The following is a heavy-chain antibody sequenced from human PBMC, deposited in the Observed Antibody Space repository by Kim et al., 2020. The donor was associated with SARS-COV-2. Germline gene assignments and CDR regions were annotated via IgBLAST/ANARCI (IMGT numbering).Heavy chain of an antibody. Sequence: SQEFQGRVTITRDTSASTAYMELSSLRSEDTAVYYCARDLYGSGTHEIDYWGQGTLVTVSS. CDR3: ARDLYGSGTHEIDY. V-gene: IGHV1-3*01. D-gene: IGHD3-10*01. J-gene: IGHJ4*02.